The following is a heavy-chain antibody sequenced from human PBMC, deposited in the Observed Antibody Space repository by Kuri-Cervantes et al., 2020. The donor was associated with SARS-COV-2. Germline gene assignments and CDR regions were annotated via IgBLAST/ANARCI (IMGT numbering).Heavy chain of an antibody. V-gene: IGHV4-31*03. CDR2: IYYSGST. CDR1: GGSISSSSYY. J-gene: IGHJ4*02. CDR3: ASFSSVESGRDDY. Sequence: LRLSCTVSGGSISSSSYYWSWIRQHPGKGLEWIGYIYYSGSTYYNPSLKSRVTISVDTSKNQFSLKLSPVTAADTAVYYCASFSSVESGRDDYWGQGTLVTVSS. D-gene: IGHD2/OR15-2a*01.